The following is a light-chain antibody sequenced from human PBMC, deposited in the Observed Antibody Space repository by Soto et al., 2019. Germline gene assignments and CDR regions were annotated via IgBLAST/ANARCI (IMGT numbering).Light chain of an antibody. CDR1: QSSISY. CDR3: QQSYSTLGLT. J-gene: IGKJ4*01. V-gene: IGKV1-39*01. Sequence: DIQMTQSPSSLSASVGDRVTITCRASQSSISYLNWYQQKPGKAPKLLIYAASNLQSGVPSRFSGSGSGTDFTLIISSLQPEDFATYYCQQSYSTLGLTFGGGTKVEIK. CDR2: AAS.